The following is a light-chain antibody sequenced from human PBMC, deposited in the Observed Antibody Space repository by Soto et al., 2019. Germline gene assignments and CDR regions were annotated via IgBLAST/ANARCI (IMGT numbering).Light chain of an antibody. CDR3: QQYNNWPFT. Sequence: EIVMTQSPATLSVSPGERATLSCRASQSVSSNLAWYQQKPGQAPRLLIYGASTRAPGIPARFSGSGSGTEFTLPISSLQSGDFAVYYCQQYNNWPFTFGPGTKVDIK. J-gene: IGKJ3*01. CDR2: GAS. CDR1: QSVSSN. V-gene: IGKV3-15*01.